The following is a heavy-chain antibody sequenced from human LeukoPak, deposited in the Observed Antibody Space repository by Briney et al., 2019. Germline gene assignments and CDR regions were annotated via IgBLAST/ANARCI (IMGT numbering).Heavy chain of an antibody. Sequence: SETLCLTCAVYGGSFSGYYWSWIRQPPGKGLEWIGEINHSGSTNYNPSLKSRVTISVDTSKNQFSLKLSSVTAADTAVYYCARGTRYGLLTWGQGTLVTVSS. J-gene: IGHJ4*02. CDR3: ARGTRYGLLT. V-gene: IGHV4-34*01. CDR2: INHSGST. D-gene: IGHD4/OR15-4a*01. CDR1: GGSFSGYY.